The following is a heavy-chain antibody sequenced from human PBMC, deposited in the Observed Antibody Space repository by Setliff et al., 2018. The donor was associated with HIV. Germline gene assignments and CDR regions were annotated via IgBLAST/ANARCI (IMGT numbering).Heavy chain of an antibody. J-gene: IGHJ4*02. D-gene: IGHD3-22*01. V-gene: IGHV4-39*07. Sequence: SETLSLTCTVSGGSFSSSSYYWGWIRQPPGKGLEWIGNIHYSGSTYYNPSLKSRVTISKDTSKNQFSLHLSSVTAANTAVYYCARDTYDSRGYFFGYWGQGTLVTVSS. CDR1: GGSFSSSSYY. CDR2: IHYSGST. CDR3: ARDTYDSRGYFFGY.